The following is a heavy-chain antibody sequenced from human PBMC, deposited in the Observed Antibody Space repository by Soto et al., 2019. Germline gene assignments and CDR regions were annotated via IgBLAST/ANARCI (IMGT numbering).Heavy chain of an antibody. Sequence: EVQLVQSGAEVKKPGESLWISCKGSGYSFTSYWISWVRQMPGKGLEWMGRIDPSDSYTNYSPSFQGHVTISADKSISTAYLQWSSLKASDTAMYYCARTSMQSRGHCYGHGGMDVWGQGTTVTVSS. CDR2: IDPSDSYT. J-gene: IGHJ6*02. V-gene: IGHV5-10-1*01. D-gene: IGHD5-18*01. CDR3: ARTSMQSRGHCYGHGGMDV. CDR1: GYSFTSYW.